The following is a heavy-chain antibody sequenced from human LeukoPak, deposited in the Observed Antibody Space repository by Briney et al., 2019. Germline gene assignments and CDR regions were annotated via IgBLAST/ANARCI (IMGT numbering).Heavy chain of an antibody. D-gene: IGHD6-13*01. CDR3: ARGRYLTTSGGAAAGFLDY. V-gene: IGHV4-59*12. J-gene: IGHJ4*02. CDR2: IYYSGST. Sequence: SETLSLTCTVSGGSISSYYWSWIRQPPGKGLEWIGYIYYSGSTNYNPSLKSRVTISVDTSKNQFSLRLTSVTAADTAVYYCARGRYLTTSGGAAAGFLDYWGQGSLVTVST. CDR1: GGSISSYY.